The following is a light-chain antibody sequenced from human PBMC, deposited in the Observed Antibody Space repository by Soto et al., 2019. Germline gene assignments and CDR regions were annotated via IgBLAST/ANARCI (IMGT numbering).Light chain of an antibody. Sequence: QSALTQPASVSGSPGQSITISCTGTSSDVGGYNYVPWYQQHPGKAPKLMIYDVSNRPSGVSNRFSGSKSGNTASLTISGLQAEDEADYYCSSYTSSSTLGGVFGTGTKLTVL. CDR2: DVS. V-gene: IGLV2-14*01. CDR3: SSYTSSSTLGGV. CDR1: SSDVGGYNY. J-gene: IGLJ1*01.